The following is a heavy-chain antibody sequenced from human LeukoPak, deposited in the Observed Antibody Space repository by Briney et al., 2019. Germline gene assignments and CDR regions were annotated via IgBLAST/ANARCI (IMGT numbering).Heavy chain of an antibody. CDR2: INPSGGSR. CDR3: ARGKEQQLVRDNWFDP. Sequence: ASVKVSCKASGYTFTSYYMHWVRQAPGQGLEWMGIINPSGGSRSYAQKFQGRVTLTRDTSTSTVYMELSSLRSEDTAVHYCARGKEQQLVRDNWFDPWGQGTLVTVSS. CDR1: GYTFTSYY. V-gene: IGHV1-46*01. J-gene: IGHJ5*02. D-gene: IGHD6-13*01.